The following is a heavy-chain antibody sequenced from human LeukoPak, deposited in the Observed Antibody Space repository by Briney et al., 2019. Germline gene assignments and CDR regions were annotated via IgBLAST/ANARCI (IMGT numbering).Heavy chain of an antibody. D-gene: IGHD4/OR15-4a*01. CDR1: GFTFSSYG. CDR3: ARDTLGEGENANYAVYYFDY. Sequence: GGSLRLSCAASGFTFSSYGMHWVRQAPGKGLEWVAVISYDGSNKYYADSVKGRFTISRDNSKNTLYLQMNSLRADDTAVYYCARDTLGEGENANYAVYYFDYWGQGTVVTVSS. V-gene: IGHV3-30*03. CDR2: ISYDGSNK. J-gene: IGHJ4*02.